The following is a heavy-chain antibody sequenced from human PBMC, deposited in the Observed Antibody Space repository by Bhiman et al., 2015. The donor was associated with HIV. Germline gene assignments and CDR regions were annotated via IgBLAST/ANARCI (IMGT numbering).Heavy chain of an antibody. D-gene: IGHD6-13*01. CDR2: ISSSSSYI. Sequence: EVQLVESGGGLVQPGGSLRLSCAASGFTFSTYWMSWVRQAPGKGLEWVSSISSSSSYIYYADSVKGRFTISRDNAKNSLYLQMNSLGAEDTAVYYCAREFTGYSSSNFDYWGQGTLVTVSS. CDR1: GFTFSTYW. V-gene: IGHV3-21*01. CDR3: AREFTGYSSSNFDY. J-gene: IGHJ4*02.